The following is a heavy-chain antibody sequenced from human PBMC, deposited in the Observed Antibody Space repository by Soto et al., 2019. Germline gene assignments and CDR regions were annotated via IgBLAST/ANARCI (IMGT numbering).Heavy chain of an antibody. J-gene: IGHJ4*02. D-gene: IGHD6-25*01. CDR2: ISGSSSDT. CDR1: GFTFGDYY. V-gene: IGHV3-11*06. Sequence: PGGSLRLSCAASGFTFGDYYMNWIRQAPGKGLEWLSYISGSSSDTKYADSVKGRITISRDNAKNSLYLQMNNLRAEDTAIYYCTRDRRAATXDYWGQG. CDR3: TRDRRAATXDY.